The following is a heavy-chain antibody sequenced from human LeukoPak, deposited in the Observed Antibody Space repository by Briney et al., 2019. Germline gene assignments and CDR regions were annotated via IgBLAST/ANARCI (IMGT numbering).Heavy chain of an antibody. CDR1: GGSISSYY. D-gene: IGHD2/OR15-2a*01. V-gene: IGHV4-59*12. CDR2: IYYSGST. Sequence: KSSETLSLTCTVSGGSISSYYWSWIRQPPGKGLEWIGYIYYSGSTNYNPSLKSRVTISVDTSKNQFSLKLSSVTAADTAGYYCGRDGPLSRGGGRTGFDYWGQGTLVTVSS. CDR3: GRDGPLSRGGGRTGFDY. J-gene: IGHJ4*02.